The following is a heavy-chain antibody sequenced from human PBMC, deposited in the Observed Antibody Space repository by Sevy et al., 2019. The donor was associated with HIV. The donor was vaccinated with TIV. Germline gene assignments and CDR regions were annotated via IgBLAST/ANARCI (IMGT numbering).Heavy chain of an antibody. CDR1: GYTFTNYG. V-gene: IGHV1-18*01. CDR3: ARDSIPMVQGVIITPYYYGMDV. Sequence: ASVKVSCESSGYTFTNYGISWVRQAPGQGLEWMGWVSAYNGNTIYAQKLQGRVTMTTDTSTSTAYMELRSLRSDDTAVYYCARDSIPMVQGVIITPYYYGMDVWGQGTTVTVSS. CDR2: VSAYNGNT. J-gene: IGHJ6*02. D-gene: IGHD3-10*01.